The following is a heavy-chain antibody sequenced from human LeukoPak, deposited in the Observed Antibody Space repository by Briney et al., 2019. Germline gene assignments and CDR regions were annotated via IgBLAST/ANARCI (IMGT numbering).Heavy chain of an antibody. CDR3: AKGGYDYTARSDY. CDR2: IRYDGSNK. D-gene: IGHD5-12*01. CDR1: GFTFSSYG. V-gene: IGHV3-30*02. Sequence: GGSLRLSCAASGFTFSSYGMHWVRQAPGKGLEWVAFIRYDGSNKYYADSVKGRFTISRDNSKNTLYLQMNSLRAEDTAVYYCAKGGYDYTARSDYWGQGTLVTVSS. J-gene: IGHJ4*02.